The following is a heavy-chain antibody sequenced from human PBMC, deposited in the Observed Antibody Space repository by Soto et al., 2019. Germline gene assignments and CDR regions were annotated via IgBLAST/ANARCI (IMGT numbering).Heavy chain of an antibody. Sequence: ASVKVSCKASGYTFTSYGISWVRQAPGQGLEWMGWISAYNGNTNYAQKLQGRVTMTTDTSTSTAYMELRSLRSDDTAVYYCASNRYCSSTSCPLGYWGQGTLVTVSS. V-gene: IGHV1-18*04. D-gene: IGHD2-2*01. J-gene: IGHJ4*02. CDR2: ISAYNGNT. CDR3: ASNRYCSSTSCPLGY. CDR1: GYTFTSYG.